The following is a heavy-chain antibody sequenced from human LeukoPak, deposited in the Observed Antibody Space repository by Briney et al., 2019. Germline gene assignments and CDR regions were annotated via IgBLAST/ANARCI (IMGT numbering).Heavy chain of an antibody. Sequence: PGGSLRLSCAASGFTFSSYAMSWVRQAPGKGLEWVSGISGSDGTTSYADSVKGRFTISRDNSRNTLYLQMNSLRAEDTAVYYCAKVDSSGYYSKNFHYWGQGSLVTVSS. CDR3: AKVDSSGYYSKNFHY. D-gene: IGHD3-22*01. V-gene: IGHV3-23*01. J-gene: IGHJ4*02. CDR2: ISGSDGTT. CDR1: GFTFSSYA.